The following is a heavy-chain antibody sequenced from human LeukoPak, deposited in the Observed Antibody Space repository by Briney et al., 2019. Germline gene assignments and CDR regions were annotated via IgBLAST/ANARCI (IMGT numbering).Heavy chain of an antibody. CDR2: IYYSGST. J-gene: IGHJ6*03. CDR3: ASQRCGTTCYTRNLFYYYYMDV. CDR1: GGSISSSSYY. Sequence: SETLSLTCTVSGGSISSSSYYWGWIRQPPGEGLEWIGSIYYSGSTYYNPSLKSRVTISVDTSKNQFSLRLSSVTAADTAVYYCASQRCGTTCYTRNLFYYYYMDVWGEGTTVTVSS. V-gene: IGHV4-39*01. D-gene: IGHD2-2*02.